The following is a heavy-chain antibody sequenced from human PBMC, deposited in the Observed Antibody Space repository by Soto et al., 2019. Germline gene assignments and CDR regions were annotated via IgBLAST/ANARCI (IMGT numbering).Heavy chain of an antibody. CDR2: INPNSGGT. V-gene: IGHV1-2*02. Sequence: ASVKVSCKASGYTFTGYYMHWVRQAPGQGLEWMGWINPNSGGTNYAQKFQGRVTMTRDTSISTAYMELSRLRSDDTAVYYCASVGPRYCSSTSCHQFDYWGQGTLVTGSS. CDR1: GYTFTGYY. D-gene: IGHD2-2*01. J-gene: IGHJ4*02. CDR3: ASVGPRYCSSTSCHQFDY.